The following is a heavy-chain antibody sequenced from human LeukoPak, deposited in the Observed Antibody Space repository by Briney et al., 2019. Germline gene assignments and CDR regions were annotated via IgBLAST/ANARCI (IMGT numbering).Heavy chain of an antibody. Sequence: PGGSLRLSCAASGFTFSSYRMHWVRQAPGKGLVYVSGINSDGSSTSYATSVKGRFTISRDNAKNTLYLQMNSLKTEDTAVYYCTTEEIWDDSGDYAPFDNWGQGTQVTVSS. J-gene: IGHJ4*02. V-gene: IGHV3-74*01. CDR1: GFTFSSYR. CDR2: INSDGSST. CDR3: TTEEIWDDSGDYAPFDN. D-gene: IGHD4-17*01.